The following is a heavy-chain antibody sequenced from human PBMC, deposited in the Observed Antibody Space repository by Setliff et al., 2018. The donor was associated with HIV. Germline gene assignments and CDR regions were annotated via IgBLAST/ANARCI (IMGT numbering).Heavy chain of an antibody. D-gene: IGHD3-10*01. V-gene: IGHV1-8*02. CDR3: ARGRSLVRGSRSPENYYMDV. Sequence: ASVKVSCKASGHSFTSSGVSWVRQAPGQGLEWMGGINIRNGKTNYAKKFQGRVTMTRNTYISTAYMELSSLRSEDTAVYYCARGRSLVRGSRSPENYYMDVWGKGTTVTVSS. CDR2: INIRNGKT. J-gene: IGHJ6*03. CDR1: GHSFTSSG.